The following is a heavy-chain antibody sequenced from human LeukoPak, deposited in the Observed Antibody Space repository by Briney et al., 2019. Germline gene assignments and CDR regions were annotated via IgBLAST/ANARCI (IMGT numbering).Heavy chain of an antibody. Sequence: ASVKVSCKVSGYTLTELSMHWVRQAPGKGLEWMGGFDPEDGETIYAQKFQGRVTMTEDTSTDTAHMELSSLRSEDTAVYYCATPSIGGIAARGGEWDCAFDIWGQGTMVTVSS. CDR1: GYTLTELS. J-gene: IGHJ3*02. CDR3: ATPSIGGIAARGGEWDCAFDI. D-gene: IGHD6-25*01. CDR2: FDPEDGET. V-gene: IGHV1-24*01.